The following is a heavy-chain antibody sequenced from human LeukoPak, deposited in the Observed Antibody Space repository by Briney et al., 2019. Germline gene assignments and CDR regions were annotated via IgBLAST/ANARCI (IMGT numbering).Heavy chain of an antibody. CDR2: ITSSSSYI. J-gene: IGHJ6*03. CDR1: GFTFSSYT. D-gene: IGHD4-23*01. Sequence: GGSLRVSCAASGFTFSSYTMNWVRQAPGQGPEWVSSITSSSSYIYYADSVKGRFTISRDNARNSLYLQMNSLRAEDTALYYCSRDGDTVLTRGYYYYMDVWGKGTTVTVSS. CDR3: SRDGDTVLTRGYYYYMDV. V-gene: IGHV3-21*01.